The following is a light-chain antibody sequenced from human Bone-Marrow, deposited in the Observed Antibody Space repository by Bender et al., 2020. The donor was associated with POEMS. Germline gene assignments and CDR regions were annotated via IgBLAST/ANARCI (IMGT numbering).Light chain of an antibody. CDR1: SSDVGGFDL. J-gene: IGLJ1*01. CDR3: SSYAGSNNYV. Sequence: QSALTQPPSVSGSPGQSISISCTGTSSDVGGFDLVSWYQQYPGKVPKLMIYAVSKRPSGVPDRFSGSKSGNTASLTVSGLQPEDEADYYCSSYAGSNNYVFGTATKVTVL. CDR2: AVS. V-gene: IGLV2-8*01.